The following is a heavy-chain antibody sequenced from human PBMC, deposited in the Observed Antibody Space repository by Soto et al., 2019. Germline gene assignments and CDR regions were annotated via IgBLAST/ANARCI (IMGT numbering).Heavy chain of an antibody. Sequence: VKRACKGAGGNSSSYSVSWVRQEHGQGLELMGGIIPIFGTANYAQKLQVRVTITADESKSTAYVELRSLRSEDSAVYYCSRYCSGGSCYFYYHYGMDVWGQGTTVTVSS. CDR3: SRYCSGGSCYFYYHYGMDV. CDR2: IIPIFGTA. V-gene: IGHV1-69*01. CDR1: GGNSSSYS. D-gene: IGHD2-15*01. J-gene: IGHJ6*02.